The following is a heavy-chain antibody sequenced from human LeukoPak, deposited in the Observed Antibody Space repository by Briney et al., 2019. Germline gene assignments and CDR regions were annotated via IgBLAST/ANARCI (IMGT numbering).Heavy chain of an antibody. V-gene: IGHV3-48*03. Sequence: PGGSLRLSRAASGFTFSSYEMNWVRQAPGKGLEWVSYISSSGSTIYYADSVKGRFTISRDNAKNSLYLQMNSLRAEDTAVYYCARGDPEFDFWGQGTLVTVSS. CDR2: ISSSGSTI. CDR3: ARGDPEFDF. J-gene: IGHJ4*02. CDR1: GFTFSSYE.